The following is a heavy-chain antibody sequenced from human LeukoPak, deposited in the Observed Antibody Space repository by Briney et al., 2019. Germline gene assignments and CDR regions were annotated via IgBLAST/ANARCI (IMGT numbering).Heavy chain of an antibody. J-gene: IGHJ4*02. CDR1: GYTFTSYG. D-gene: IGHD3-10*01. CDR2: ISAYNGNT. V-gene: IGHV1-18*01. CDR3: ARDSTMVRGVNSRFPLIDY. Sequence: GASVKVSCKASGYTFTSYGISWVRQAPGQGLEWMGWISAYNGNTNYAQKLQGRVTMTTDTSTSTAYMELRSLRSDDTAVYYCARDSTMVRGVNSRFPLIDYWGQGTLVTVSS.